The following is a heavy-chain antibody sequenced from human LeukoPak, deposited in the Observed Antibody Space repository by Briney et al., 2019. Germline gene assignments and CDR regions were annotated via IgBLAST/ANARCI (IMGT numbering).Heavy chain of an antibody. J-gene: IGHJ6*03. CDR3: VRIGVVVGHYYYMDV. Sequence: PSETLSLTCTVSGGSISSYYWSWIRQPAGKGLEWIGRIYTSGSTNYNPSLKSRVTMSVDTSKNQFSLKLSSVTAADTAVYYCVRIGVVVGHYYYMDVWGKGTTVTVSS. V-gene: IGHV4-4*07. CDR1: GGSISSYY. CDR2: IYTSGST. D-gene: IGHD2-15*01.